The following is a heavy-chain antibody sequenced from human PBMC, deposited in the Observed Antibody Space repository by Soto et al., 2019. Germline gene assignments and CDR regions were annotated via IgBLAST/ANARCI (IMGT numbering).Heavy chain of an antibody. J-gene: IGHJ4*03. D-gene: IGHD2-15*01. CDR2: IYYTGHT. CDR3: AKDTIRLGFCSGGTCYSDS. Sequence: QLQLRESGPGLVKPSETLSLTCSVSGDSVSSISHYWAWIRLSPGKGLEWIGSIYYTGHTYYNPSLSSRVTLSLDTSKNQFSLKLRSVTAADTAVYYCAKDTIRLGFCSGGTCYSDSWGQGTLVTVSS. V-gene: IGHV4-39*02. CDR1: GDSVSSISHY.